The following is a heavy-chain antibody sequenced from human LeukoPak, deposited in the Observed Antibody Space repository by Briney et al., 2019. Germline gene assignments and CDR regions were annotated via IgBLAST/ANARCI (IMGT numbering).Heavy chain of an antibody. CDR3: ARESYYDSSGYPPGAFDI. V-gene: IGHV1-69*01. J-gene: IGHJ3*02. CDR2: IIPIFGTA. D-gene: IGHD3-22*01. Sequence: SVKVSCKASGGTFSSYAISWARQAPGQGLEWMGGIIPIFGTANYAQKFQGRVTITADESTSTAYMELSSLRSEDTAVYYCARESYYDSSGYPPGAFDIWGQGTMVTVSS. CDR1: GGTFSSYA.